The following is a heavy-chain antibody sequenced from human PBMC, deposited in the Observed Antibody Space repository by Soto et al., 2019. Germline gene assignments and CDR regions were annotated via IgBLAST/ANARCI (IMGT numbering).Heavy chain of an antibody. CDR2: ISSDGSST. CDR1: GFTFSNNW. Sequence: GGSLRLSCAASGFTFSNNWMHWVRQAPGKGLVWVSRISSDGSSTNYADSVKGRFTISRDNAKNTLYLQMNSLRAEDTAVYYCARAYYYDSSGYPTAFDYWGQGTLVTVSS. CDR3: ARAYYYDSSGYPTAFDY. V-gene: IGHV3-74*01. D-gene: IGHD3-22*01. J-gene: IGHJ4*02.